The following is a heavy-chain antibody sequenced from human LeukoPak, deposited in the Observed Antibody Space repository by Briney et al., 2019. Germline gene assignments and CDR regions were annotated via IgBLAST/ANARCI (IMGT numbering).Heavy chain of an antibody. CDR2: INPSGGST. V-gene: IGHV1-46*01. CDR3: ARDSSYGDYLVASDYYYYMDV. J-gene: IGHJ6*03. CDR1: GYTFTSYY. D-gene: IGHD4-17*01. Sequence: ASVKVSCKASGYTFTSYYMHWVRQAPGQGLEWMGIINPSGGSTSYAQKFQGRVTMTRDTSTSPVYMELSSLRSEDTAVYYCARDSSYGDYLVASDYYYYMDVWGKGTTVTVSS.